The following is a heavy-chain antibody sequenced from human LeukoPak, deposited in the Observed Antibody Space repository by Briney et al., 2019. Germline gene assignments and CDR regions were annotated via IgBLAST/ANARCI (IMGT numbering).Heavy chain of an antibody. Sequence: MPGGSLRLSCAASGFTFSSYSMSWVRQAPGKGLEWVSSISSSKTYIYYADSVKGRFTISRDNVKNSLYLQMNSLRAEDTAVYYCARVTSGITGGTYYYYYIDVWGKGTTVTVSS. CDR1: GFTFSSYS. D-gene: IGHD6-13*01. V-gene: IGHV3-21*01. CDR3: ARVTSGITGGTYYYYYIDV. J-gene: IGHJ6*03. CDR2: ISSSKTYI.